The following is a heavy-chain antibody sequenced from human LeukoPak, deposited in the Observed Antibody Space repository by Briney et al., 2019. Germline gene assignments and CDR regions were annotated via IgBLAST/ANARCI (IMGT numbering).Heavy chain of an antibody. D-gene: IGHD6-13*01. V-gene: IGHV1-8*01. CDR2: MNPNSGNT. CDR1: GYTFTSYD. Sequence: GASVKGSCKASGYTFTSYDINWVRQATGQGLELMGWMNPNSGNTGYAQKFQGRVTMTRNTSISTAYMELSSLRSEDTAVYYCARQGSSSWYYYYMDVWGKGTTVTVSS. CDR3: ARQGSSSWYYYYMDV. J-gene: IGHJ6*03.